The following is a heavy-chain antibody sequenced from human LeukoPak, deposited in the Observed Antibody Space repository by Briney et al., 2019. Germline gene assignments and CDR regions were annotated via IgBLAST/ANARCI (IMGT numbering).Heavy chain of an antibody. D-gene: IGHD6-13*01. CDR3: AKTYSNSWYFDY. V-gene: IGHV3-30*02. J-gene: IGHJ4*02. CDR2: IRSDGSGK. Sequence: FIRSDGSGKQYGDSVKGRFTISRDNSKNTLFLQMNSLRAEDTAVYYCAKTYSNSWYFDYWGQGTLVTVSS.